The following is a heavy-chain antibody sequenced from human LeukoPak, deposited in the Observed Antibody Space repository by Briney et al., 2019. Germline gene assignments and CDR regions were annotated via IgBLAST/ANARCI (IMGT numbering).Heavy chain of an antibody. CDR3: ASLVPAAIRGGGYFDY. V-gene: IGHV4-59*01. CDR1: GGSISSYY. J-gene: IGHJ4*02. D-gene: IGHD2-2*01. CDR2: IYYSGST. Sequence: SETLSLTCTVSGGSISSYYWSWIRQPPGKGLEWIGYIYYSGSTNYNPSLKSRVTISVDTSKNQFSLKLSSVTAADTAVYYCASLVPAAIRGGGYFDYWGQGTLVTVSS.